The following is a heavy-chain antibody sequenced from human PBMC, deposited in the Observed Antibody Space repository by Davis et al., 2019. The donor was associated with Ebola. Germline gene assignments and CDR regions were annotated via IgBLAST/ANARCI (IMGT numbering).Heavy chain of an antibody. J-gene: IGHJ4*02. D-gene: IGHD3-3*01. V-gene: IGHV3-30*02. CDR3: AKGGHGTIFGVLDY. Sequence: GGSLRLSCAASGFTFSSYGMHWVRQAPGKGLEWVAVIWYDGSNKYYADSVKGRFTISRDNSKNTLYLQMNSLRAEDTAVYYCAKGGHGTIFGVLDYWGQGTLVTVSS. CDR2: IWYDGSNK. CDR1: GFTFSSYG.